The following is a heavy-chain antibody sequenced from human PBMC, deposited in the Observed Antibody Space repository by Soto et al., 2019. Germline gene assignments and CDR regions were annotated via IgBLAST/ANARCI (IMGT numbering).Heavy chain of an antibody. CDR3: AREWEPDAFDI. J-gene: IGHJ3*02. D-gene: IGHD1-26*01. CDR1: EFTFSDYI. CDR2: ISSTSSTI. V-gene: IGHV3-48*01. Sequence: PGGSLRLSCAASEFTFSDYIMNWVRQAPGKGLEWVSYISSTSSTIYYADSVKGRFTISRDNAKNSLYLQMNSLRVEDTAVYYCAREWEPDAFDIWGQGTMVTVSS.